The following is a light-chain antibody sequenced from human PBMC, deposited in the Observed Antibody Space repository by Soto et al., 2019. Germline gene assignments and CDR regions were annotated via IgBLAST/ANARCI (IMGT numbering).Light chain of an antibody. CDR3: QQYNNWPWT. V-gene: IGKV3-15*01. CDR1: QSVSSN. CDR2: AAS. Sequence: EIVMTQSPATLSVSPGERATLSCRASQSVSSNLAWYQQKPGQAPRLLIYAASTSATGIPARFSGSGSGTEFTLTISSLQSEDFAVYYCQQYNNWPWTFGQRTKVEIK. J-gene: IGKJ1*01.